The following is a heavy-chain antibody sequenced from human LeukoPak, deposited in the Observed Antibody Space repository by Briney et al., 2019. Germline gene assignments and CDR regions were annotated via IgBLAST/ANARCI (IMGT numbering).Heavy chain of an antibody. D-gene: IGHD3-9*01. J-gene: IGHJ4*02. CDR3: ARGFEIFDY. CDR1: GFTFSSYS. V-gene: IGHV3-48*02. Sequence: GGSLRLSCAASGFTFSSYSMNWVRQAPGKGLEWVSYISRSSSTIYADSVKGRFTISRDNANNSLYLQMNSLRDDDTAVYYCARGFEIFDYWGQGTLVTVSS. CDR2: ISRSSSTI.